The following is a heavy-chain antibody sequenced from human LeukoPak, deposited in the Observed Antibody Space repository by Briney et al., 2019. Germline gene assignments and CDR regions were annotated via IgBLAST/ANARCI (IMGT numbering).Heavy chain of an antibody. CDR3: ARRRVLPPAYYFDY. J-gene: IGHJ4*02. CDR1: GDSINNCY. Sequence: SETLSLTCTVSGDSINNCYWTWLRQPPGKGLEWIGYIYNSGSAIYNPSLKSRVTISVDTSKNQFSLKLSSMTAADTAVYYCARRRVLPPAYYFDYWGQGTLVTVSS. CDR2: IYNSGSA. V-gene: IGHV4-59*01. D-gene: IGHD2/OR15-2a*01.